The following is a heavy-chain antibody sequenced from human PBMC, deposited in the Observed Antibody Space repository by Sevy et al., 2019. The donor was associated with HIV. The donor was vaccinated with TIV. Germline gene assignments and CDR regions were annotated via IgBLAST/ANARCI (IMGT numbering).Heavy chain of an antibody. D-gene: IGHD2-21*01. Sequence: GGSLRLSCAASGFTFSNYPMYWVRRAPGKGLEWVATISYDGNNKDYADSVKGRFTISRDNSKNTLYLQMNTVRAEDTALYYCARDAAEGPYGDTFFSNWFDAWGQGTLVTVSS. J-gene: IGHJ5*02. CDR1: GFTFSNYP. CDR3: ARDAAEGPYGDTFFSNWFDA. CDR2: ISYDGNNK. V-gene: IGHV3-30*04.